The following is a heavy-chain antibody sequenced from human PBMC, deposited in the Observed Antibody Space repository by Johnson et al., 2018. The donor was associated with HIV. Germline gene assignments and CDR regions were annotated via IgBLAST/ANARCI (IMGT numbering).Heavy chain of an antibody. J-gene: IGHJ3*02. CDR2: IAATGDT. D-gene: IGHD3-22*01. Sequence: VQLVESGGGVVQPGRSLRLSCAASGFTFSNYDMHWVRQTAGRRLEWVSGIAATGDTYYPGSMKGRFTVSRDSSKNTLYLQMSSLRAQDTAVYYCARGSRSSGYYSAFDIWGQGTMVTVSS. V-gene: IGHV3-13*01. CDR1: GFTFSNYD. CDR3: ARGSRSSGYYSAFDI.